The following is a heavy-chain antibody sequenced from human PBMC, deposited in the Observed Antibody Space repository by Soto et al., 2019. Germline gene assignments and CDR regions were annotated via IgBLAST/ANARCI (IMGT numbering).Heavy chain of an antibody. V-gene: IGHV4-31*03. D-gene: IGHD3-3*01. J-gene: IGHJ4*02. Sequence: QVQLQESGPGLVKPSQTLSLTCTVSGGSISSGGYSCSWIRQHPGKGLAWIGYIYYSGSTYYNPSLKSRVTISVDTSKNQFSLKLSSVTAADTAVYYCARGRSGDFDYWGQGTLVTVSS. CDR2: IYYSGST. CDR3: ARGRSGDFDY. CDR1: GGSISSGGYS.